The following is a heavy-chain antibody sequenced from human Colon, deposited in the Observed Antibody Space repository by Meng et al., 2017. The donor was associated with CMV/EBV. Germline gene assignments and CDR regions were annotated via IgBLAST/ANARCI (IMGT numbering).Heavy chain of an antibody. Sequence: KASGYTFINHDIDWVRQAPGQGLEWMGWMNSNTGNTGYAQKFQGRVTMTRDTSLSTAYMELRSLRSDDTATYYCARGSGSDGRDWFDPWGQGTLVTVSS. D-gene: IGHD1-26*01. CDR3: ARGSGSDGRDWFDP. V-gene: IGHV1-8*01. CDR2: MNSNTGNT. CDR1: GYTFINHD. J-gene: IGHJ5*02.